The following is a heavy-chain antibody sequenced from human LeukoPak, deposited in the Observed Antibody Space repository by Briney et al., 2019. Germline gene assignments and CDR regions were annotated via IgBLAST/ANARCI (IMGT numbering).Heavy chain of an antibody. D-gene: IGHD3-22*01. CDR1: GGSLSGHY. CDR3: ARGNYYDSSGYYYPPHAFDI. V-gene: IGHV4-34*01. Sequence: PSETLSLTCSVYGGSLSGHYWSWIRQPPGKGLEWIGEMNKSGSSNYNPSLKSRVTISVDTSKNQFSLKLSSVTAADTAVYYCARGNYYDSSGYYYPPHAFDIWGQGTMVTVSS. CDR2: MNKSGSS. J-gene: IGHJ3*02.